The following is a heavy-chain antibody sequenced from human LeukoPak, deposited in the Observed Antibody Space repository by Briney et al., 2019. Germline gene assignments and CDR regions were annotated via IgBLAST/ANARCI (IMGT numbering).Heavy chain of an antibody. Sequence: AGGSVRLSCAASGFPISSYWMSWVRQVPGKGLESVAHIKHDSSETYYVDTVRGRFIISRDNAKNSLYLQMNSLRVEDTAVYHCARGPTDFDASDIWGHGTLVTVSP. J-gene: IGHJ3*02. CDR2: IKHDSSET. V-gene: IGHV3-7*01. CDR3: ARGPTDFDASDI. CDR1: GFPISSYW.